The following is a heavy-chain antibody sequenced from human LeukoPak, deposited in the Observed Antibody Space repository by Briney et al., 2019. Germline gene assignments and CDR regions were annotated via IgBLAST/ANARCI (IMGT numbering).Heavy chain of an antibody. Sequence: ASVKVSCKASGYTFTGYYIHWVRQAPGQGLEWMGRINPNSGGTNYAQKFQGRVTMTRDTSSNTAYMELSRLTSDDTAVYYCAREGGHYDRSGYYYSTYDYDYWGQGSLVTVSS. CDR2: INPNSGGT. CDR1: GYTFTGYY. D-gene: IGHD3-22*01. J-gene: IGHJ4*02. CDR3: AREGGHYDRSGYYYSTYDYDY. V-gene: IGHV1-2*06.